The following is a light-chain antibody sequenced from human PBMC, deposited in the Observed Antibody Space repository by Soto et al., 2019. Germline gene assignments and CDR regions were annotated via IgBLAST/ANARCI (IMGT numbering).Light chain of an antibody. Sequence: QSVLTQPASVSGCPGQSITISCTGTSSDVGGYNYVSWYQQHPGKAPKLMIYEVSNRPSGVSIRFSGSKSGNTASLTISGLQAEDEADYYCSSYTSSTSLDVFGTGTKVTVL. CDR1: SSDVGGYNY. CDR2: EVS. J-gene: IGLJ1*01. V-gene: IGLV2-14*01. CDR3: SSYTSSTSLDV.